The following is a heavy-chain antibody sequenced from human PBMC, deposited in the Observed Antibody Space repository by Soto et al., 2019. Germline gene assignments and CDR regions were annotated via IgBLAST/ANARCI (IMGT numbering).Heavy chain of an antibody. Sequence: SETLSLTCTVPGGSISGYYWSWVRQPAGKGLEWVGRIYSDGTTNYSPSLKSRVTMSLDTSKDQFSLHLNSVTAADTAVYYCSRVGCSNSKCYTRGMDVWGQGTTVTVS. J-gene: IGHJ6*02. CDR2: IYSDGTT. CDR1: GGSISGYY. V-gene: IGHV4-4*07. CDR3: SRVGCSNSKCYTRGMDV. D-gene: IGHD2-2*01.